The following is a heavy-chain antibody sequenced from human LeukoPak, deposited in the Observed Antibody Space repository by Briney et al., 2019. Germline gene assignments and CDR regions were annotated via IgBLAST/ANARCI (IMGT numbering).Heavy chain of an antibody. D-gene: IGHD1-14*01. CDR3: ARAGGPQDHTRTQYWYFDL. J-gene: IGHJ2*01. CDR2: IGTAGDT. V-gene: IGHV3-13*01. CDR1: GFTFSSYD. Sequence: SGGSLRLSCAASGFTFSSYDMHWVRQATGKGLEWVSAIGTAGDTYYPGSVKGRFTISRENAKNSLYLQMNSLRAGDTAVYYCARAGGPQDHTRTQYWYFDLWGRGTLVTVSS.